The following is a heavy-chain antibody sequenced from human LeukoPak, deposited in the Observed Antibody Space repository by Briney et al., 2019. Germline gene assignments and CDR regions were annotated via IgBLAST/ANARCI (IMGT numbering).Heavy chain of an antibody. J-gene: IGHJ5*02. CDR3: ARLPRVRGGNPGVKKNWFDP. V-gene: IGHV4-34*01. D-gene: IGHD4-23*01. CDR2: INHSGST. Sequence: SETLSLTCAVYGGSFSGYYWSWIRQPPGKGLEWIGEINHSGSTNYNPSLKSRVTISVDTSKNQFSLKLSSVTAADTAVYYCARLPRVRGGNPGVKKNWFDPWGQGTPVTVSS. CDR1: GGSFSGYY.